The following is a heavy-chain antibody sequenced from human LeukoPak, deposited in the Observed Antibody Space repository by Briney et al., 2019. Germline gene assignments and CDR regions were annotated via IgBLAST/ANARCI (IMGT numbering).Heavy chain of an antibody. V-gene: IGHV4-30-2*01. Sequence: PSETLSLTCAVSGGSISSGGYSWSWIRQPPGKGLEWIGYIYHSGSTYYNPSLKSRVTISVDTSKNQFSLKLSSVTAADTAVYYCARTRRLVGVIDIWGQGTMVTVSS. J-gene: IGHJ3*02. D-gene: IGHD3-22*01. CDR3: ARTRRLVGVIDI. CDR1: GGSISSGGYS. CDR2: IYHSGST.